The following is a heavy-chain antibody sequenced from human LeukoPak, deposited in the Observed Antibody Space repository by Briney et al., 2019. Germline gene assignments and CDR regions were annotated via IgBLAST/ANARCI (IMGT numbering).Heavy chain of an antibody. D-gene: IGHD3-22*01. J-gene: IGHJ4*02. CDR3: ARGVYYDSSGYPTNY. CDR1: GFTFTIYG. Sequence: GGPLRLSCAPYGFTFTIYGMHWLRQAPGKGLEWVAVIWYDGNKKYYEDSVKGRFTISRENYKNTLYLQMNSLRTEDTAVYYCARGVYYDSSGYPTNYWGQGTLVTVSS. CDR2: IWYDGNKK. V-gene: IGHV3-33*01.